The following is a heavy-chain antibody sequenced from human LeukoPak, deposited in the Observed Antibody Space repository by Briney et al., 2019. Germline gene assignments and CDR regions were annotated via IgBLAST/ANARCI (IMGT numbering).Heavy chain of an antibody. CDR2: ISYDESDK. D-gene: IGHD6-13*01. CDR1: GFLFSGYG. J-gene: IGHJ5*02. CDR3: AKGAGWQQLVGWFDP. V-gene: IGHV3-30*18. Sequence: PGRSLRLSCAASGFLFSGYGMHWVRQAPGKGLGWVAVISYDESDKYYADSVKGRFTISRDNSKSTLYLQMNSLRVDDTAVYYCAKGAGWQQLVGWFDPWGQGTLVTVSS.